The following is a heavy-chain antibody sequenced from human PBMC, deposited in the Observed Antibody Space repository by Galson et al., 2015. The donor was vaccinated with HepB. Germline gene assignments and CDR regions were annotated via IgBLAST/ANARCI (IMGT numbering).Heavy chain of an antibody. CDR3: AREGGY. CDR2: VHSSGST. D-gene: IGHD3-16*01. Sequence: QVQLQESGPGLVKPSETLPLICKVSGDSVSGGSHFWTWIRQPPGTRLAWMGYVHSSGSTDYNPSLKSQATMSLDMSNNQFSLRLTSVTAADTAVYFCAREGGYWGRGILVTVSS. V-gene: IGHV4-61*01. CDR1: GDSVSGGSHF. J-gene: IGHJ4*02.